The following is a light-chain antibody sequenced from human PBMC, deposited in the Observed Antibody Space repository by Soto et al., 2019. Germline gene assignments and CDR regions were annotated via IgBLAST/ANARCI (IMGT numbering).Light chain of an antibody. J-gene: IGKJ4*01. CDR2: AAS. Sequence: DIQLTQSPSFLSASVGDRVTITCRASQGISSYLAWYQQKPGKAPKLLIYAASTLQSGVPSRFSGSGSGTEFTLTISSLQPGDFATYYCQQVNSYPRTFGGGTKVEIK. CDR3: QQVNSYPRT. CDR1: QGISSY. V-gene: IGKV1-9*01.